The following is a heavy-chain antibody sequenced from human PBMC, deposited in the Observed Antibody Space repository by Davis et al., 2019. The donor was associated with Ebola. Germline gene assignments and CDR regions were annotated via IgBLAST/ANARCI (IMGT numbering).Heavy chain of an antibody. CDR2: ISSSSSYI. D-gene: IGHD4-17*01. Sequence: GESLKISCAASGFTFSSYSMNWVRQAPGKGLEWVSSISSSSSYIYYADSVKGRFTISRDNAKNSLYLQMNSLRAEDTAGYYCARERAVTYFDYWGQGTLVTVSS. J-gene: IGHJ4*02. CDR3: ARERAVTYFDY. CDR1: GFTFSSYS. V-gene: IGHV3-21*01.